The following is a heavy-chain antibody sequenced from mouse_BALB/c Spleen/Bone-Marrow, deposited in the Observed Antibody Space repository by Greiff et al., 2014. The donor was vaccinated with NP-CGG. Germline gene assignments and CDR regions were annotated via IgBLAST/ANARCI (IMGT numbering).Heavy chain of an antibody. Sequence: DVMLVESGGGLVQPGSSLRLSCATSGFTFTDYYMNWVRQPPGKALEWLGFIRNKANGYTTEFSASVKGRFTISRDNSQSILYLQMNTLRAEHSATYYCARYDGYSDNAMDYWGQGTSVTVSS. J-gene: IGHJ4*01. V-gene: IGHV7-3*02. D-gene: IGHD2-3*01. CDR1: GFTFTDYY. CDR3: ARYDGYSDNAMDY. CDR2: IRNKANGYTT.